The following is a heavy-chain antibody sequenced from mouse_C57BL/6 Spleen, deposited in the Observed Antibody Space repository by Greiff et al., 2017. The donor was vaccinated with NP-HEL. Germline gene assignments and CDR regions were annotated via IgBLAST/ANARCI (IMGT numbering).Heavy chain of an antibody. Sequence: VQLQQPGAELVMPGASVKLSCKASGYTFTSYWMHWVKQRPGQGLEWIGEIDPSDSYTNYNQKFKGKSTLTVDKSSSTAYMQLSSLTSEDSAVYYCARSRTTEYFDYWGQGTTLTVSS. CDR1: GYTFTSYW. CDR2: IDPSDSYT. J-gene: IGHJ2*01. CDR3: ARSRTTEYFDY. V-gene: IGHV1-69*01. D-gene: IGHD1-1*01.